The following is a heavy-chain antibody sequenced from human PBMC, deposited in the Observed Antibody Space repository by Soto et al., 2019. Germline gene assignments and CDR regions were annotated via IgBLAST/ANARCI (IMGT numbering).Heavy chain of an antibody. D-gene: IGHD3-10*01. CDR1: GYSFTSYW. V-gene: IGHV5-10-1*01. CDR2: IDPSDSYT. Sequence: GESLKISCKGSGYSFTSYWISWVRQMPGKGLGWMGRIDPSDSYTNYSPSFQGHVTISADKSISTAYLQWSSLKASDTAMYYCARALWFGELFGAFDIWGQGTMVTVSS. CDR3: ARALWFGELFGAFDI. J-gene: IGHJ3*02.